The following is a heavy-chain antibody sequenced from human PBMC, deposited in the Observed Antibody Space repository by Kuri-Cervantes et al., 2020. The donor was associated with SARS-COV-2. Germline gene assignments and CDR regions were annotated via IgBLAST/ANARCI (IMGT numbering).Heavy chain of an antibody. D-gene: IGHD6-6*01. CDR1: GFTFKTYG. V-gene: IGHV3-30*02. J-gene: IGHJ4*02. Sequence: GGSLRLSCAASGFTFKTYGMHWVRQAPGKGLEWVAFTRYDGNNQYYGDSVKGRFSISRDNSKNTLYLHMNSLRTEDTAVYYCTRLPYSSSSEGLGYWGQGTLVIVSS. CDR3: TRLPYSSSSEGLGY. CDR2: TRYDGNNQ.